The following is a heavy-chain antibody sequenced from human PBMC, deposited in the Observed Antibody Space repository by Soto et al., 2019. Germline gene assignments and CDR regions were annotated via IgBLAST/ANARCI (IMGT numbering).Heavy chain of an antibody. CDR2: IYSGGST. CDR3: ASDYVVATRYYSGRDV. CDR1: GFTVSSNY. D-gene: IGHD5-12*01. J-gene: IGHJ6*02. V-gene: IGHV3-53*04. Sequence: EVQLVESGGGLVQPGGSLRLSCAASGFTVSSNYMSWVRQAPGKGLEWVSVIYSGGSTYYADSVKGRFTISRHNSKNTLYLQMNSLRAEDTAVYYCASDYVVATRYYSGRDVWGQGTKVTVSS.